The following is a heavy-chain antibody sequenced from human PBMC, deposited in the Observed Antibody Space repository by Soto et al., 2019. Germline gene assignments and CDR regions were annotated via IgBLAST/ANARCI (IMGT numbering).Heavy chain of an antibody. V-gene: IGHV5-51*01. J-gene: IGHJ4*02. CDR2: IYSGDSDI. D-gene: IGHD3-10*01. CDR1: GYTFTTYW. Sequence: PGESLKISCKASGYTFTTYWIGWVRQRPGKGLEWMGIIYSGDSDIRYSPSFEGQVTISADTSLSPAYLQWGSLKASDTAMYYCARQYGSGSFDYWGQGTLVTVSS. CDR3: ARQYGSGSFDY.